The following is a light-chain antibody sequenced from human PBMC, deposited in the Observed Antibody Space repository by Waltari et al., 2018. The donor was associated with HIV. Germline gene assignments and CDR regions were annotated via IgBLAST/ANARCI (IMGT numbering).Light chain of an antibody. CDR2: QHT. J-gene: IGLJ1*01. V-gene: IGLV3-1*01. Sequence: TCSGDELGDKYVCWYQQKPGQSPVLVIYQHTKRPPGIPERFSGSNSGNTATLTISGTQAMDEADYYCQAWDNSALWVFGSGTKVTVL. CDR1: ELGDKY. CDR3: QAWDNSALWV.